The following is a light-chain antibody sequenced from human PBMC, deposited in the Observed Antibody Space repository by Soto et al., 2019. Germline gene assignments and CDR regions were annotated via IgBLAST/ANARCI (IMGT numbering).Light chain of an antibody. J-gene: IGKJ1*01. V-gene: IGKV3-15*01. CDR2: GAS. CDR1: QSVNND. CDR3: QQYNNWPPRT. Sequence: EIVMTQSPATLSVSPGERATLSCRASQSVNNDLAWYQQKPGQAPRLLIYGASTRATGIPARFSGSGSGTEFTLTISSLQSEDFAIYYCQQYNNWPPRTFGQGTKVEIK.